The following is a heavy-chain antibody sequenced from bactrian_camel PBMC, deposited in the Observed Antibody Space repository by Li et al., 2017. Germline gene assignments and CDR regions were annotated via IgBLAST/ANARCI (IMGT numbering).Heavy chain of an antibody. CDR3: AAGRALYYEEFGH. CDR2: ILTDGTT. V-gene: IGHV3S55*01. CDR1: RDTMKDCT. Sequence: VQLVESGGGSVQAGGSLKLSCTMTRDTMKDCTLGWYRQAPGKERELVASILTDGTTAYRHPAKGRFTISRDNAKNTLYLQLNSLKTEDTAVYYCAAGRALYYEEFGHWGQGTQVTVS. J-gene: IGHJ6*01. D-gene: IGHD2*01.